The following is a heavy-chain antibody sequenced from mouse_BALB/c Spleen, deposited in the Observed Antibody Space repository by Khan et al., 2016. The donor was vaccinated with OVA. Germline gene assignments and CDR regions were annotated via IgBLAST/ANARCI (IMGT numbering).Heavy chain of an antibody. CDR3: ARGAITPHSMDY. J-gene: IGHJ4*01. D-gene: IGHD1-1*01. CDR2: IYPGTGST. V-gene: IGHV1S132*01. Sequence: QVQLKESGAELVRPGASVRLSCKTSGYIFTSYWIHWVKQRPGQGLEWIARIYPGTGSTYYHEIFKGKATLTADKSSNTAYMQLSSLKSEDSTVYFCARGAITPHSMDYWGQGTSVTVSA. CDR1: GYIFTSYW.